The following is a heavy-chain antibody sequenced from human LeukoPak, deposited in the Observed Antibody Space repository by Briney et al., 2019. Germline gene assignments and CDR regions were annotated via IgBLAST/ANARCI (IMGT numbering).Heavy chain of an antibody. J-gene: IGHJ6*03. CDR3: AKDRCSNGIGCLYYYMDV. CDR1: GFTFYDYA. V-gene: IGHV3-43D*03. Sequence: GGSLRLSCAASGFTFYDYAMHWVRQVPGKGLEWVSFISWEGGSTYYADSVKGGFTISRDNSKNSLYLQMNSLRAEDTAVYYCAKDRCSNGIGCLYYYMDVWGKGTTVTISS. CDR2: ISWEGGST. D-gene: IGHD2-8*01.